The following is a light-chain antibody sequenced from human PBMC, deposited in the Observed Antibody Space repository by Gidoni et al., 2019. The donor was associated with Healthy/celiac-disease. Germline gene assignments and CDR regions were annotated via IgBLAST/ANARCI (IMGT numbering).Light chain of an antibody. V-gene: IGKV3-11*01. Sequence: VLTQSPATLSLSPGERATLSCRASQRVSSYLAWYQQKPGQAPRLLIYDASNRATGIPARFSGSGSGTDFTLTISSLEPEDFAVYYCQQRSSWPWTFGQXTKVEIK. CDR2: DAS. J-gene: IGKJ1*01. CDR1: QRVSSY. CDR3: QQRSSWPWT.